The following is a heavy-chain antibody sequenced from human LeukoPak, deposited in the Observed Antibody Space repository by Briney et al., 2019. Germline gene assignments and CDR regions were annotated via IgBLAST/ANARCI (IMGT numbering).Heavy chain of an antibody. J-gene: IGHJ4*01. CDR3: ARFAYCGGDCFYFDH. CDR1: GFTFSSHK. V-gene: IGHV3-21*01. Sequence: PGGPLSLSCAASGFTFSSHKRNWVRQAPGKGLEGVSLIITNTGYTYYAASVKGRLTIARDNAKNSLSLQMDSLRADDTAVYYCARFAYCGGDCFYFDHWGHGTLVTVSS. CDR2: IITNTGYT. D-gene: IGHD2-21*01.